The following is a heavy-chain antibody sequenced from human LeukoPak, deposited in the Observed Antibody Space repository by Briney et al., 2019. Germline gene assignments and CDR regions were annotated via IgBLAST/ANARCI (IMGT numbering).Heavy chain of an antibody. Sequence: GASVKVSCKASGYTFTSYYMHWVRQAPGQGLEWMGWISADNGNTNHAQKFQGRVSLTTDTSTSTAYMELRSLRSDDTAVYYCASGKVGVMYRAGGRYYYYYHAMDVWGQGTTVTVSS. J-gene: IGHJ6*02. D-gene: IGHD2-15*01. CDR3: ASGKVGVMYRAGGRYYYYYHAMDV. CDR1: GYTFTSYY. CDR2: ISADNGNT. V-gene: IGHV1-18*04.